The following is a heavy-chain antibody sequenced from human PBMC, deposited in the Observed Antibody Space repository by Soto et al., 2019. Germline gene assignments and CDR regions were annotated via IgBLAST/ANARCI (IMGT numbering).Heavy chain of an antibody. Sequence: GASVKVSCKTSGYTFSNYGITWVRQAPGQPLEWLGWISLYRDGTNYAQKFQGRVSMTTDTSTTTAYMKLRSLRADDTAVYYCARVVPGAEAWFGPWGQGTLVTVSS. CDR1: GYTFSNYG. D-gene: IGHD2-2*01. J-gene: IGHJ5*02. CDR3: ARVVPGAEAWFGP. V-gene: IGHV1-18*01. CDR2: ISLYRDGT.